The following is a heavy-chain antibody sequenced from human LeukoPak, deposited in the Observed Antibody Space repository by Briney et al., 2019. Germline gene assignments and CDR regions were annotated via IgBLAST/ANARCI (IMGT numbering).Heavy chain of an antibody. V-gene: IGHV1-2*02. D-gene: IGHD3-22*01. CDR3: ARATIADSSTYYIDY. CDR2: INPNSGGT. J-gene: IGHJ4*02. CDR1: GYTFSDYY. Sequence: GASVTVSCKASGYTFSDYYMHWVRQAPGKGLEWMGWINPNSGGTNYAQKFQGRVTMTRDMSISTAYMEVSRLTSDDTAVYYCARATIADSSTYYIDYWGLGTLVTVSS.